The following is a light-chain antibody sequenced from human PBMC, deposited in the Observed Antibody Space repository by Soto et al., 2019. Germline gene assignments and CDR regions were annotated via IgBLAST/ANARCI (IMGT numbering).Light chain of an antibody. V-gene: IGKV3-11*01. Sequence: EIVLTQSPGTLSLSPGERGTLSCRASQNLGTLYLAWFQQKPGQAPRLLIYDASNRATGIPARFSGSGSGTDFTLTISSLEPEDFAVYYCQQRSNWPREITFGQGTRLEIK. CDR2: DAS. J-gene: IGKJ5*01. CDR3: QQRSNWPREIT. CDR1: QNLGTLY.